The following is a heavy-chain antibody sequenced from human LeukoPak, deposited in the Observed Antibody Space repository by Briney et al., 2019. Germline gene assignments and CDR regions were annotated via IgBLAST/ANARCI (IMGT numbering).Heavy chain of an antibody. D-gene: IGHD3-22*01. CDR1: GGSISSSSSY. CDR2: IYYSGTT. V-gene: IGHV4-39*01. Sequence: SETLSLTCTVSGGSISSSSSYWGWIRQPPGKGLEWIGSIYYSGTTYYNPSLKSRVTMSVNPSQNQFSLKLSSVTAADTAIYYCARHAYFYDTTSNFYYFDYWGQGALVTVS. J-gene: IGHJ4*02. CDR3: ARHAYFYDTTSNFYYFDY.